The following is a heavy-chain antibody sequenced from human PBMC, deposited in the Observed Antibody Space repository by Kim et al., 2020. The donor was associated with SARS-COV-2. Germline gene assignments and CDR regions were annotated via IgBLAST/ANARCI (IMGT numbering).Heavy chain of an antibody. CDR3: ARATAITDRLFDY. D-gene: IGHD3-16*01. J-gene: IGHJ4*02. V-gene: IGHV4-4*02. CDR2: IYHSGST. CDR1: GGSISSSNW. Sequence: SETLSLTCAVSGGSISSSNWWSWVRQPPGKGLEWIGEIYHSGSTNYNPSLKSRVTISVDKPKNQFSLKLSSVTAADTAVYYCARATAITDRLFDYWGQGTLVTVSS.